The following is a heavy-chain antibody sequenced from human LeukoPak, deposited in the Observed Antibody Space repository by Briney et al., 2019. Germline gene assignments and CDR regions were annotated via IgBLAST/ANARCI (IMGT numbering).Heavy chain of an antibody. CDR3: AKTGMLRRVGYLDV. CDR1: GFTFSSYW. D-gene: IGHD1-1*01. CDR2: IAYDGNNT. Sequence: GGSLRLPCAASGFTFSSYWMSWVRQAPGKGLEWVAVIAYDGNNTYYGDSVRGRFTISRDNSKKMVYLEMNSLRVEDTAVYYCAKTGMLRRVGYLDVWGKGTAVIVSS. V-gene: IGHV3-30*18. J-gene: IGHJ6*04.